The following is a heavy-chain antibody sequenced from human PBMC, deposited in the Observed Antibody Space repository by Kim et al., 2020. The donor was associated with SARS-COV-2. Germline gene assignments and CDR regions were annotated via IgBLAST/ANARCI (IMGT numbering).Heavy chain of an antibody. D-gene: IGHD3-10*01. Sequence: GGSLRLSCAASGYTFSSYEMNWVRQAPGKGLEWVSYISSSGSSIYYAESVKGRFTISRDNAKNSLFLQMNSLRAEDTAVYYCARDNRESLDYWGQGTLVTVSS. CDR1: GYTFSSYE. V-gene: IGHV3-48*03. CDR2: ISSSGSSI. J-gene: IGHJ4*02. CDR3: ARDNRESLDY.